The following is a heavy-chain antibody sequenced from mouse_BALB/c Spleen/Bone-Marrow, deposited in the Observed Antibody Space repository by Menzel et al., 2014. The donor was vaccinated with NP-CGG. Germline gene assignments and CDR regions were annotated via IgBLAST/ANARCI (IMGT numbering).Heavy chain of an antibody. Sequence: QLQQSGLELVKSGASVKISCKISGYSFTGYFLSWVMQSRGKGLEWIGRINSYNGDAFYNEKFKGKATPTVDKSASTAHMALRSLPAEDSAVYYCTGSDNAALAYRGQGTTVNVPA. CDR2: INSYNGDA. J-gene: IGHJ3*01. CDR1: GYSFTGYF. CDR3: TGSDNAALAY. V-gene: IGHV1-20*02.